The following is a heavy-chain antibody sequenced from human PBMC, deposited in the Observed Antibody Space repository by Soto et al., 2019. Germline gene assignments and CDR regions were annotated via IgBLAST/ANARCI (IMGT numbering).Heavy chain of an antibody. CDR2: IYYSGST. J-gene: IGHJ4*02. D-gene: IGHD1-26*01. V-gene: IGHV4-31*03. CDR3: ASRSIVGALFDY. Sequence: SETLSLTCTVSGGSISSGGYYWSWIRQHPGKGLEWIGYIYYSGSTYYNPSLKSRVTISVDTPKNQFSLKLSSVTAADTAVYYCASRSIVGALFDYWGQGTLATVSS. CDR1: GGSISSGGYY.